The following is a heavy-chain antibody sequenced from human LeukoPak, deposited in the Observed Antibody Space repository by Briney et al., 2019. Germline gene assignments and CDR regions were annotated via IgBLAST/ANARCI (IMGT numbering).Heavy chain of an antibody. CDR3: VTGGSPYSYYYYMDV. D-gene: IGHD5-12*01. CDR1: GGSISSYY. V-gene: IGHV4-59*01. J-gene: IGHJ6*03. Sequence: SETLSLTCTVSGGSISSYYWSWIRQPPGKGLEWIGYIYYSGSTNYNPSLKSRVTISVDTSKNQFSLKLRSVTAADTAVYYCVTGGSPYSYYYYMDVWGKGTTVTVS. CDR2: IYYSGST.